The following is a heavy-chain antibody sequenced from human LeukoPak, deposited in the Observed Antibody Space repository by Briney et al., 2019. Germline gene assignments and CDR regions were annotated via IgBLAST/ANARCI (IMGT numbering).Heavy chain of an antibody. CDR3: AAMYYDLWSGYPVPYYYYMDV. D-gene: IGHD3-3*01. CDR1: GGSISSYY. V-gene: IGHV4-4*09. Sequence: SETLSLTCTVSGGSISSYYWSWIRQPPGKGLEWIGYIYTSGSTNYNPSLKSRVTISVDTSKNQFSLKLSSVTAADTAVYYCAAMYYDLWSGYPVPYYYYMDVWGKGTTVTVSS. J-gene: IGHJ6*03. CDR2: IYTSGST.